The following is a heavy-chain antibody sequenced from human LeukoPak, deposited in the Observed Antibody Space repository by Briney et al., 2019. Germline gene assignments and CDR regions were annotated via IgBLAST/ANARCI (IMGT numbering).Heavy chain of an antibody. CDR2: IYHSGST. D-gene: IGHD3-9*01. CDR3: ARADILTGEYYMDV. J-gene: IGHJ6*03. V-gene: IGHV4-39*07. CDR1: GGSISSNSYY. Sequence: SETLSLTCAVSGGSISSNSYYWGWIRQPPGKGLEWIGSIYHSGSTYYNPSLKSRVTISVDTSKNQFSLKLSSVTAADTAVYYCARADILTGEYYMDVWGKGTTVTVSS.